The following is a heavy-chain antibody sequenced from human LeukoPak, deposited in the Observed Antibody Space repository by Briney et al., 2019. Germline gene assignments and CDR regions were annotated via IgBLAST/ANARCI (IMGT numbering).Heavy chain of an antibody. Sequence: GGSLRLSCAASGFTFSAYSMNWVRQAPGKGLEWVSVIYSGGSTYYADSVKGRFTISRDNSKNTLYLQMNSLRAEDTAVYYCARESVASYYYYYMDVWGKGTTVTVSS. D-gene: IGHD4-23*01. V-gene: IGHV3-53*01. CDR2: IYSGGST. CDR1: GFTFSAYS. J-gene: IGHJ6*03. CDR3: ARESVASYYYYYMDV.